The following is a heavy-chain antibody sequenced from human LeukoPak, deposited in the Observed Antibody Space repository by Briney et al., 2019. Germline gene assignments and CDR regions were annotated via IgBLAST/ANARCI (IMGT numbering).Heavy chain of an antibody. V-gene: IGHV4-59*06. J-gene: IGHJ4*02. CDR1: GGSISSYY. CDR2: IYYSGST. D-gene: IGHD1-7*01. CDR3: ARGRTTSAAFDY. Sequence: SETLSLTCTVSGGSISSYYWSWIRQPPGKGLEWIGYIYYSGSTYYNPSLKSRVTISVDTSKNQFSLKLSSVTAADTAVYYCARGRTTSAAFDYWGQGTLVTVSS.